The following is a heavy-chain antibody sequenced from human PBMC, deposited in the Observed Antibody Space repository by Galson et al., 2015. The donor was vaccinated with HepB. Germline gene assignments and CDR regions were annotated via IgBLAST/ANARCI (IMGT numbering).Heavy chain of an antibody. Sequence: SVKVSCKASGYTFTSYGINWVRQAPGQGLEWMGWISGYNGNTDYAQKLQDRDTMTTDTSTTTAYMELRSLRSDDTAVYYCARWLKYSGTLDAFDFWGQGTMVTVSS. CDR3: ARWLKYSGTLDAFDF. V-gene: IGHV1-18*04. D-gene: IGHD1-26*01. CDR2: ISGYNGNT. J-gene: IGHJ3*01. CDR1: GYTFTSYG.